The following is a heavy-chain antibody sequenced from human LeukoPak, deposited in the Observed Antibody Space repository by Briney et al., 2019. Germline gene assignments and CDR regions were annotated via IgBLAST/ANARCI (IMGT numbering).Heavy chain of an antibody. V-gene: IGHV1-69*13. J-gene: IGHJ6*03. CDR2: IIPIFGTA. CDR1: GGTFSSYA. Sequence: GASVKVSCKASGGTFSSYAISWVRQAPGQGLEWMGGIIPIFGTANYAQKFQGRVTITADESTSTAYMELSSLRSEDTAVYYCARGAYYYGSGSPLPDYYYYMDVWGKGTTVTVSS. D-gene: IGHD3-10*01. CDR3: ARGAYYYGSGSPLPDYYYYMDV.